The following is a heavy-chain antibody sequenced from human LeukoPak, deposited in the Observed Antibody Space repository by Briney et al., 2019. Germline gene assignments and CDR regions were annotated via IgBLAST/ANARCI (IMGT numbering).Heavy chain of an antibody. Sequence: GGSLRLSCAASGFAFSSYAMHWVRQAPGKGLEWVAVISYDGSNKYYADSMKGRFTISRDNSKNTLYLQMNSLRAEDTAVYYCASAIVAGTGYWGQGTLVTVSS. J-gene: IGHJ4*02. V-gene: IGHV3-30*04. CDR2: ISYDGSNK. CDR1: GFAFSSYA. CDR3: ASAIVAGTGY. D-gene: IGHD6-19*01.